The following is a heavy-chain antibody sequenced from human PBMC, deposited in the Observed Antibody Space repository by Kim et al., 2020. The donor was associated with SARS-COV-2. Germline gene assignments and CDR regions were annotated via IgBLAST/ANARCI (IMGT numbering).Heavy chain of an antibody. V-gene: IGHV3-74*01. CDR1: GFTFSSYW. CDR2: INSDGSST. Sequence: GGSLRLSCAASGFTFSSYWMHWVRQAPGKGLVWVSRINSDGSSTSYADSVKGRFTISRDNAKNTLYLQMNSLRAEDTAVYYCAREDYYYDIYGMDVWGQGTTVTVSS. J-gene: IGHJ6*02. CDR3: AREDYYYDIYGMDV.